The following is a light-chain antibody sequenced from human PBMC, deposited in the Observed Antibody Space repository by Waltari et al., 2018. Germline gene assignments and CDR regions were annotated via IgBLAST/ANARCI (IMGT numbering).Light chain of an antibody. Sequence: DIVMTQSPDSLAVSLGERATFNCKSSQSVLYSSNNKNYLAWYQQKPGQPPKLLIYGASTRVSGVPDRFSGSGSGTDFTLTISSLQAEDVAVYYCQQYLTSSWTFGQGTKVEIK. CDR2: GAS. J-gene: IGKJ1*01. CDR1: QSVLYSSNNKNY. V-gene: IGKV4-1*01. CDR3: QQYLTSSWT.